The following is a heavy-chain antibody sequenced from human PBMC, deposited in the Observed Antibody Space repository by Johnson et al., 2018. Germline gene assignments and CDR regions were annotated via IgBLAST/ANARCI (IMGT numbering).Heavy chain of an antibody. CDR2: IKSKTDGGTT. CDR3: TVAAAGIYYYYYRDV. J-gene: IGHJ6*03. CDR1: GFTFSNAW. D-gene: IGHD6-13*01. V-gene: IGHV3-15*07. Sequence: VQLVQSGGGLVKPGGSLRLSCAASGFTFSNAWMNWVRQAPGKGLEWVGRIKSKTDGGTTDYAAPVKGRFTISRDDSKNTLYLQMNSLKTEDTAVYSCTVAAAGIYYYYYRDVWGKGTTVTVSS.